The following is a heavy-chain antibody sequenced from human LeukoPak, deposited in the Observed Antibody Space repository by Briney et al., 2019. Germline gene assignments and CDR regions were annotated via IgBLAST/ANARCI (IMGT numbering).Heavy chain of an antibody. J-gene: IGHJ4*02. V-gene: IGHV6-1*01. CDR2: TYYRSKWYN. D-gene: IGHD3-22*01. Sequence: SQTLSLTCAISGDSVSSNSAAWNWIRQSPSRGLEWLGRTYYRSKWYNDYAVSVKSRITINPDTSKNQFSLQLNSVTPEDTAVYYCARDPGRSGPYDYYIDYWGQGTLVTVSS. CDR3: ARDPGRSGPYDYYIDY. CDR1: GDSVSSNSAA.